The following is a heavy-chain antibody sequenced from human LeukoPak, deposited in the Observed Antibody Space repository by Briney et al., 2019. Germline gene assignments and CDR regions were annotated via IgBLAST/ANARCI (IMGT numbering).Heavy chain of an antibody. Sequence: PGGTLRLSCAASGFTFSSYGMSWVRQAPGKGLEWVSAISGSGGSTYYADSVKGRFTISRDNSKNTLYLQMNSLRAEDTAVYYCAKDKTATTPFGLDWGQGTLVTVSS. D-gene: IGHD3-3*01. CDR2: ISGSGGST. J-gene: IGHJ4*02. CDR3: AKDKTATTPFGLD. CDR1: GFTFSSYG. V-gene: IGHV3-23*01.